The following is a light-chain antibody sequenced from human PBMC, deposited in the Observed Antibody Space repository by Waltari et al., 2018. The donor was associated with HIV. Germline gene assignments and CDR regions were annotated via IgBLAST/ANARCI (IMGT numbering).Light chain of an antibody. CDR1: SSHIGNNY. CDR2: DNN. Sequence: QSVLTQPPSVSAAPGQKVTISCSGSSSHIGNNYVSWYQQLPGTAPKLLIYDNNKRPSGIPDRFSGSKSGTSATLGITGLQTGDEADYYCGTWDSSLSAAVFGGGTKLTVL. CDR3: GTWDSSLSAAV. V-gene: IGLV1-51*01. J-gene: IGLJ2*01.